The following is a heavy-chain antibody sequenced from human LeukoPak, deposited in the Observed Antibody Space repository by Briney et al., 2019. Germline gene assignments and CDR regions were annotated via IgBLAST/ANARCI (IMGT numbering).Heavy chain of an antibody. CDR2: IYYSGST. D-gene: IGHD6-19*01. Sequence: PSETLSLTCTVSGGSISSYYWSWIRQPPGKGLEWIGYIYYSGSTYYNPSLKSRVTISVDTSKNQFSLKLSSVTAADTAVYYCARKPLAVAGSFDPWGQGTLVTVSS. CDR1: GGSISSYY. V-gene: IGHV4-59*04. J-gene: IGHJ5*02. CDR3: ARKPLAVAGSFDP.